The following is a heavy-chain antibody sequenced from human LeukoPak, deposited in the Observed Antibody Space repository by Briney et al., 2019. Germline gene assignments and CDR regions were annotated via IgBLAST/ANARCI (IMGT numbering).Heavy chain of an antibody. Sequence: SETLSLTCTVSGGSISSYYWSWIRQPPGKGLEWIGYIYYSGSTSYNPSLKSRVTISVDTSKNQFSLKLSSVTAADTAVYYCARELPITMVRGVPYYYMDVWGKGTTVTVSS. D-gene: IGHD3-10*01. CDR3: ARELPITMVRGVPYYYMDV. CDR2: IYYSGST. V-gene: IGHV4-59*01. J-gene: IGHJ6*03. CDR1: GGSISSYY.